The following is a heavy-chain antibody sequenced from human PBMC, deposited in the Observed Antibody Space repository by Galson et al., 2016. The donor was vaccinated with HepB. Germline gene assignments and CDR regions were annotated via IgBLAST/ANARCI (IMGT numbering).Heavy chain of an antibody. Sequence: SETLSLTCAVSGDSFSTLNWWSWVRQPPGKGLEWIGEIYHNGSTTCNPSLKSRATISVDKSKNQFSLKLTSVTAADTAVYYCARALFIRGKISYYNCGLDVWGPGTTITVSS. CDR2: IYHNGST. CDR3: ARALFIRGKISYYNCGLDV. J-gene: IGHJ6*02. V-gene: IGHV4-4*02. D-gene: IGHD3-10*01. CDR1: GDSFSTLNW.